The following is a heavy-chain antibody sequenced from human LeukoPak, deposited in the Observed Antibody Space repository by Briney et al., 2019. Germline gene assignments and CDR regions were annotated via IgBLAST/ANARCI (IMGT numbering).Heavy chain of an antibody. CDR3: ATDSNGYDRWTFDI. CDR1: GGSISSNGYY. Sequence: PSQTLSLTCTVSGGSISSNGYYWNWIRQHPGKGLEWIGFIYYSGSTYSNPSLKSRVTISVDTSKNQFSLRLSSVTAADTAVYYCATDSNGYDRWTFDIWGQGTMLTVSS. J-gene: IGHJ3*02. CDR2: IYYSGST. D-gene: IGHD3-22*01. V-gene: IGHV4-31*03.